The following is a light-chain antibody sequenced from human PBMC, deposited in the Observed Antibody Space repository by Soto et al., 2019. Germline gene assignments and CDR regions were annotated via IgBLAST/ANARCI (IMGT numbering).Light chain of an antibody. J-gene: IGKJ5*01. Sequence: IQMTQSPSSLSASVGDRVTITCRASQDIRNDLGWYQQKPEKAPELLIYATSILESGVPSRFSGSGSGTDFTLTISNLQPEDFATSYCLQDCSYPHTFGQGTRLELK. CDR2: ATS. CDR1: QDIRND. CDR3: LQDCSYPHT. V-gene: IGKV1-6*01.